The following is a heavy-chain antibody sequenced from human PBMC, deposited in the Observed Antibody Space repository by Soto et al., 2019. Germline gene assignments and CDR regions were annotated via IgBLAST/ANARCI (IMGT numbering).Heavy chain of an antibody. Sequence: SLRLSCAASRFTVSNHAMHWVRQAPGKGLEWVAVISHDGRQKHYVDSVKGRFTLSRDESDNTVYLQMNSLRPEDTAVYYCAKDVYFDSYYFDQWGQGTLVTVSS. V-gene: IGHV3-30*04. J-gene: IGHJ4*02. CDR3: AKDVYFDSYYFDQ. CDR2: ISHDGRQK. CDR1: RFTVSNHA. D-gene: IGHD3-9*01.